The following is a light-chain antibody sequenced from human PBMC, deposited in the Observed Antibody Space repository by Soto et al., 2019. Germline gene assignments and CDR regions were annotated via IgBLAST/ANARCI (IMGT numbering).Light chain of an antibody. Sequence: QSVLTQPPSASASLGASVKLTCTVASGHSHYAIAWYQLRPQKGPRYLMKVDTAGSHFRGDGIPDRFSGSSSGSERYLTISSLQSDDEADYYCQTWGAAIRVFGGGTKLTVL. J-gene: IGLJ3*02. CDR2: VDTAGSH. V-gene: IGLV4-69*01. CDR3: QTWGAAIRV. CDR1: SGHSHYA.